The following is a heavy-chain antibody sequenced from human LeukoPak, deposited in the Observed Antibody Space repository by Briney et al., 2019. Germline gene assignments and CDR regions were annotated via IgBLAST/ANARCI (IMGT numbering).Heavy chain of an antibody. J-gene: IGHJ4*02. D-gene: IGHD3-10*01. CDR2: IYDSGST. V-gene: IGHV4-59*08. Sequence: SETLSLTCTVSGGSINNYYWSWMRQPPGKGLERIGYIYDSGSTNYNPSLQSRVTISVDTSKNQFSLKLSSVTAADTAVYYCARVRDGSGSYRRPIDSWGQGTLVTVSS. CDR1: GGSINNYY. CDR3: ARVRDGSGSYRRPIDS.